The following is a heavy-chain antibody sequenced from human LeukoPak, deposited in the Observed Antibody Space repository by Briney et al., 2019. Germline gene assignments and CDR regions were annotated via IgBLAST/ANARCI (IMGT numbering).Heavy chain of an antibody. J-gene: IGHJ2*01. CDR2: INHSGST. Sequence: SETLSLTCAVYGGSFSGYYWSWIRQPPGKGLEWIGEINHSGSTNYNPSLKSRVTTSVDTSKNQFSLKLSSVTAADTAVYYCARGRGSSSWIVRYFDLWGRGTLVTVSS. CDR3: ARGRGSSSWIVRYFDL. V-gene: IGHV4-34*01. D-gene: IGHD6-13*01. CDR1: GGSFSGYY.